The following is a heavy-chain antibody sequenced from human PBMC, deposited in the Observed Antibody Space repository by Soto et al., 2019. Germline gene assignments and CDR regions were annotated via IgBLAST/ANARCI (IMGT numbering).Heavy chain of an antibody. J-gene: IGHJ6*02. Sequence: EVQLVESGGGLMQPGGSLRLSCAASGFTFSSYGMNWVRQAPGKGLEWISYITSTSSTIYYADSVKGRFTISRDNANYSLYLQMNRQRDEDTAVYYCARDKCLTMAGTLHYYGMDVWGQGTTVTVSS. CDR2: ITSTSSTI. CDR1: GFTFSSYG. CDR3: ARDKCLTMAGTLHYYGMDV. D-gene: IGHD6-19*01. V-gene: IGHV3-48*02.